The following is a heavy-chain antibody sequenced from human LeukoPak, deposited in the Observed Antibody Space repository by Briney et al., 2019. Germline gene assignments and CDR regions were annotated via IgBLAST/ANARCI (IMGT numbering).Heavy chain of an antibody. CDR1: GYIFISYW. CDR2: IDNSDSYT. CDR3: ARTSYASGSRDWFDH. V-gene: IGHV5-10-1*01. J-gene: IGHJ5*02. D-gene: IGHD3-10*01. Sequence: GESLQFSCEGAGYIFISYWSRWGRQLPGKGVEWMGRIDNSDSYTNYCPSFQGHVIIIASKAIRTAYLQWSSLQASETAIDYCARTSYASGSRDWFDHWGQGTLVTVSS.